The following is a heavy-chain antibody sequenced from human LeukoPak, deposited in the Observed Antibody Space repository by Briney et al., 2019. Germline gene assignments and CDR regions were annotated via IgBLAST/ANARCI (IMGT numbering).Heavy chain of an antibody. CDR1: GFTFNDYY. CDR2: MSSSGSTI. Sequence: GGSLRLSCAASGFTFNDYYMSWIRQAPGKGLEWVSYMSSSGSTIYYAGSVKGRFTISRDNAKNSLYLQMNSLRAEDTAVYYCARESRQWLVLGGVDYWGQGTLVIVSS. J-gene: IGHJ4*02. D-gene: IGHD6-19*01. V-gene: IGHV3-11*04. CDR3: ARESRQWLVLGGVDY.